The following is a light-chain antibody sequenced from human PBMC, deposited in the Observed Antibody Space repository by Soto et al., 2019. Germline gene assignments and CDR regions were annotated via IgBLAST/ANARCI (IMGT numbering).Light chain of an antibody. CDR3: QQRTNWPPGIT. J-gene: IGKJ5*01. Sequence: EIVLTQSPGTLCLSPGERATLSGRSRQSVSSSYLAWYQQKPGQAPRLLIYGASSRATGIPDRFSGSGSGTDFTLTISRLEPEDFAVYYCQQRTNWPPGITVGPVTRLEIK. CDR2: GAS. CDR1: QSVSSSY. V-gene: IGKV3D-20*02.